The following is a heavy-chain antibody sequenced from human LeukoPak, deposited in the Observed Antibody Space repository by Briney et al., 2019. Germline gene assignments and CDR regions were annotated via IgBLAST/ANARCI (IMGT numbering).Heavy chain of an antibody. D-gene: IGHD3-10*01. CDR2: INHSGST. CDR3: ARELSGGLWFGESRLRHYYMDV. CDR1: GGSFSGYY. J-gene: IGHJ6*03. V-gene: IGHV4-34*01. Sequence: SETLSLTCAVYGGSFSGYYWSWIRQPPGKGLEWIGEINHSGSTNYNPSLKSRVTISVDTSKNQFSLKLSSVTAAATAVYYCARELSGGLWFGESRLRHYYMDVWGKGTTVTVSS.